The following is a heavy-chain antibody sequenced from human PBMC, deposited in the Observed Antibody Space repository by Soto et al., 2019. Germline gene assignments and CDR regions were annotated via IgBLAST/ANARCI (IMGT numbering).Heavy chain of an antibody. CDR2: IIPVFGIV. D-gene: IGHD3-22*01. CDR1: GGTPSNSA. J-gene: IGHJ6*02. V-gene: IGHV1-69*01. CDR3: ARRRIVVVGRRAYYGMDV. Sequence: QVQLVQSGAEVKKPGSSVRVSCKASGGTPSNSAFSWVRQAPGQGLEWMGGIIPVFGIVKYAQNLEGRVTISADESTNTAYMELSSLRYVDRAVYSCARRRIVVVGRRAYYGMDVWGQATTVTVSS.